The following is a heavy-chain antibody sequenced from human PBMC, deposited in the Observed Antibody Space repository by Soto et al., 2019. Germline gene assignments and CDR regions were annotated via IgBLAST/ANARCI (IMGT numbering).Heavy chain of an antibody. CDR3: ARLNCSGGSCPSLDYYYYYMDV. J-gene: IGHJ6*03. CDR1: GGSISSSSYY. D-gene: IGHD2-15*01. Sequence: SSETLSLTCTVSGGSISSSSYYWGWIRQPPGKGLEWIGSIYYSGSTYYNPSLKSRVTISVDTSKNQFSLKLSSVTAADTAVYYCARLNCSGGSCPSLDYYYYYMDVWGKGTTVTVSS. V-gene: IGHV4-39*01. CDR2: IYYSGST.